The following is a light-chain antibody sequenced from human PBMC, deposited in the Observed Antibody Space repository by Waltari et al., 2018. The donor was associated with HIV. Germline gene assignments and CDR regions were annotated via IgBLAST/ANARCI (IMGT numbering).Light chain of an antibody. CDR3: QQYAGSPLT. CDR2: GAS. V-gene: IGKV3-20*01. Sequence: EIVLTQSPGTLSLSPGERATLSCRASQSVTTYLAWYQQKPGQAPRLLIYGASSRATGIPDRFIGSGSGTDFTLTISRLEPEDFAMFYCQQYAGSPLTFGGGTKVEIK. J-gene: IGKJ4*01. CDR1: QSVTTY.